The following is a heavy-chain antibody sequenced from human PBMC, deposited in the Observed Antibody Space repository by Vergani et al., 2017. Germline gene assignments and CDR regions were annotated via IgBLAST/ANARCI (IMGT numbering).Heavy chain of an antibody. CDR3: ARDPDPYYYDSSGYSYAFDI. CDR2: ISSNGGSK. Sequence: EVQLLESVGGLVQPGGSLRLSCAASGFTFSSYAMSWVRQAPGKGLEWVSAISSNGGSKYYANSVKGRFTITRDNSKNTLYLQMGSLRAKDMAVYYCARDPDPYYYDSSGYSYAFDIWGQGTMVTVSS. J-gene: IGHJ3*02. CDR1: GFTFSSYA. D-gene: IGHD3-22*01. V-gene: IGHV3-64*01.